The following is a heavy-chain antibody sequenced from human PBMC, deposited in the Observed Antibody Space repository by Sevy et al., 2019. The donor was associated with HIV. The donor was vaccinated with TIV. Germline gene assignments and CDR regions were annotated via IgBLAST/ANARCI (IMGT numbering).Heavy chain of an antibody. J-gene: IGHJ4*02. CDR1: GFTFSNYW. CDR2: IRQDGSEK. Sequence: GGSLRLSCAASGFTFSNYWMSWVRQAPGKGLEWVANIRQDGSEKYFVDSVKGRFAISRDNAKNSLYLQMKSLRAEDTAVYYCARPYRTDPFYYSGSSGYHYPTYFDYWGQGTLVTVSS. CDR3: ARPYRTDPFYYSGSSGYHYPTYFDY. D-gene: IGHD3-22*01. V-gene: IGHV3-7*01.